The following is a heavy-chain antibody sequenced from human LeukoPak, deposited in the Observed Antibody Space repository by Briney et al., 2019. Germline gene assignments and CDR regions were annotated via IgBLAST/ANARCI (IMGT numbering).Heavy chain of an antibody. CDR1: GGSISSGNQY. V-gene: IGHV4-61*01. J-gene: IGHJ5*02. D-gene: IGHD6-19*01. CDR3: AGSNPPFIAVAGTDWFDP. CDR2: IYYSGST. Sequence: SQTLSLTCTVSGGSISSGNQYWSWIRQPPGKGLEWIGYIYYSGSTNYNPSLKSRVTISVDTSKNQFSLKLSSVTAADTAVYYCAGSNPPFIAVAGTDWFDPWGQGTLVTVSS.